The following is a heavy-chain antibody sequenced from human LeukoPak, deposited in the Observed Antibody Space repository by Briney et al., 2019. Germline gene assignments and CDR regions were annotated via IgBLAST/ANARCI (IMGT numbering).Heavy chain of an antibody. D-gene: IGHD2-2*01. CDR1: GGAFSSYA. J-gene: IGHJ4*02. CDR3: AREGYCSTTGCHDAY. V-gene: IGHV1-69*15. CDR2: ITPIFGTP. Sequence: GSSVKVSCKASGGAFSSYAISWVRQAPGQGLEWMGRITPIFGTPNYAQKFQGRVTITADESTNTAYMELSSLRSEDTAVYYCAREGYCSTTGCHDAYWGQGTLVTVPS.